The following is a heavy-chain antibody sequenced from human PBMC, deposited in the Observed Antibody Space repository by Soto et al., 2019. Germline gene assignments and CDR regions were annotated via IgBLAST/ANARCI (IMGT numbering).Heavy chain of an antibody. D-gene: IGHD6-19*01. Sequence: QVQLVQSGAEVKKPGSSVKVSCKASGGTFSSYAISWVRQAPGQGLEWMGGIIPIFGTANYAQKFQGRVTITADESTSTAYMELSSLRSEDTAVYYCARTRPSNPGIAVAGTGYYYYGMDVWGQGTTVTVSS. CDR1: GGTFSSYA. V-gene: IGHV1-69*01. CDR2: IIPIFGTA. CDR3: ARTRPSNPGIAVAGTGYYYYGMDV. J-gene: IGHJ6*02.